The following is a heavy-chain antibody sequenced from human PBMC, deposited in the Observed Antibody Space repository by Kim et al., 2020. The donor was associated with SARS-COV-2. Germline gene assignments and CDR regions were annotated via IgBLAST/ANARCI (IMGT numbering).Heavy chain of an antibody. D-gene: IGHD4-17*01. J-gene: IGHJ3*02. Sequence: GGSLRLSCAASGFTFSDYYMTWIRQAPGKGLECISYINSRGGAIYYSDSVRGRFTISRDSAANSLYLQMHSLRAEDTAMYYCARENYGDYAFDIWGQGT. CDR1: GFTFSDYY. V-gene: IGHV3-11*01. CDR3: ARENYGDYAFDI. CDR2: INSRGGAI.